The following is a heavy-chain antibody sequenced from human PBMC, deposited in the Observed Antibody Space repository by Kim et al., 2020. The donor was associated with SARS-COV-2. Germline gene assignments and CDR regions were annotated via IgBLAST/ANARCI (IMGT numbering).Heavy chain of an antibody. J-gene: IGHJ1*01. D-gene: IGHD7-27*01. Sequence: GGSLRLSCAASGFIVTNHYLTWVRQAPGKGLEWLSMIHIDRTTYYADSVRGRFTISRDTSENTLYLQMNNLRAEDTAIYFCRRGHWGDTPSWGQGTRVAISS. CDR1: GFIVTNHY. CDR2: IHIDRTT. V-gene: IGHV3-53*01. CDR3: RRGHWGDTPS.